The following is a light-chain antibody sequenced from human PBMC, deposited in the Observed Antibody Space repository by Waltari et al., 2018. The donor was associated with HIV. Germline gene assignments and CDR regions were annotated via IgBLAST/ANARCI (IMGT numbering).Light chain of an antibody. CDR2: AAS. J-gene: IGKJ1*01. Sequence: DIQRTQSPSSLSASVVDRVTITCRARHGIKNYLAWYQQKPGKVPKLLIYAASTLQSGLPSRFSGSGSGTNFTLTISRLQPEDVATYYCQKYNSAHPTFGQGTKVEIK. V-gene: IGKV1-27*01. CDR3: QKYNSAHPT. CDR1: HGIKNY.